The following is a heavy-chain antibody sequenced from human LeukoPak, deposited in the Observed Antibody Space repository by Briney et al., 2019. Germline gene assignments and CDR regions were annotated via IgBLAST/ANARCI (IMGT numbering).Heavy chain of an antibody. J-gene: IGHJ4*02. CDR2: IYYSGSN. V-gene: IGHV4-59*01. CDR3: ARGLSDLDY. Sequence: SETLSFTATVSGASISSYYWSWIRPPPGKLLEWTGNIYYSGSNNYNPSLKSRVTIPVDTSKNQFSLKLSSVSAADTAVYYCARGLSDLDYWGQGTLVTVSS. D-gene: IGHD2-21*02. CDR1: GASISSYY.